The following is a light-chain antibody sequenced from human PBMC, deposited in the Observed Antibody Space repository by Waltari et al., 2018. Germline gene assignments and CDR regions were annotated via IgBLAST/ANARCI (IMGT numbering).Light chain of an antibody. Sequence: EIVMTQSPATLSLSPGERATLSCRASQSVTNNLAWYQQKPGQAPRRLIYRASTRATSIPARISGSGSGTEFTLTISSLQSEDFAFYYCQQYNNWPLTFGGGTKVEIK. V-gene: IGKV3-15*01. CDR2: RAS. J-gene: IGKJ4*01. CDR1: QSVTNN. CDR3: QQYNNWPLT.